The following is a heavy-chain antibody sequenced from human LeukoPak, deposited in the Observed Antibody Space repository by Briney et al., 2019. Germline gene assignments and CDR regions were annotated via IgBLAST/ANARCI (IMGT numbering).Heavy chain of an antibody. V-gene: IGHV3-48*03. CDR2: ISSSGSTK. Sequence: GGSLRLSCAASGFTFSSYEMNWVRQAPGKGLEWVSYISSSGSTKYYAGSVKGRFTISRDNAKNSLYLQMNSLRAEDTAVYYCAREFRGVTRYFDYWGQGTLVTVSS. J-gene: IGHJ4*02. CDR3: AREFRGVTRYFDY. CDR1: GFTFSSYE. D-gene: IGHD3-10*01.